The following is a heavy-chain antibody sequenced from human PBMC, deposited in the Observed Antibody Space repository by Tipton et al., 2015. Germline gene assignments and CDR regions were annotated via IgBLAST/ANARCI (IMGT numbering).Heavy chain of an antibody. CDR3: ARDLEHGMDV. CDR2: ISDSGTT. J-gene: IGHJ6*02. Sequence: TLSLTCTVAGGSMSSYSWSWIRQSPGKGLEWIGYISDSGTTNYNPSLKSRVTISVDSSTNQFSLTLNSVAAADTAVYYCARDLEHGMDVWGHGTTVTVSS. V-gene: IGHV4-59*01. CDR1: GGSMSSYS. D-gene: IGHD5-24*01.